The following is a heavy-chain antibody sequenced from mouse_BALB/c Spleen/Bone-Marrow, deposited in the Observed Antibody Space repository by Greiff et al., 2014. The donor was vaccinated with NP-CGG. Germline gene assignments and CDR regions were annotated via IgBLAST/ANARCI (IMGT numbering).Heavy chain of an antibody. CDR2: IDPANGNT. Sequence: EVKLMESGAELVKPGASVKLSCTASGFNIKDTYMHWVKQRPEQGLEWIGRIDPANGNTKYDPKFQDKATITADTSSNTAYLQLSSLTSEDTAVYYCANYYYGYYLDYWGQGTTLTVSS. D-gene: IGHD1-1*01. V-gene: IGHV14-3*02. CDR1: GFNIKDTY. J-gene: IGHJ2*01. CDR3: ANYYYGYYLDY.